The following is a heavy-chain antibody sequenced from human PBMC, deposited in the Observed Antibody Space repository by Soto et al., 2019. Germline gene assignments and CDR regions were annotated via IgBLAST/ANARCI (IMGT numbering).Heavy chain of an antibody. CDR2: IYYSRST. Sequence: SETLSLTCTVSGVSISSYYWSWIRQPPGKGLEWIGYIYYSRSTNYNPSLKSRVTISVDTSKNQCSLKLSSVTAAGTAVYYCARHLRTGYCSGGSCLDYWGQGTLVTVS. D-gene: IGHD2-15*01. CDR3: ARHLRTGYCSGGSCLDY. V-gene: IGHV4-59*08. CDR1: GVSISSYY. J-gene: IGHJ4*02.